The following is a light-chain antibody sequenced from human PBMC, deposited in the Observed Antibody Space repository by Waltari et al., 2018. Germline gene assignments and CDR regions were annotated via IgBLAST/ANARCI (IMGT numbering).Light chain of an antibody. CDR1: QSVSSY. V-gene: IGKV3-11*01. J-gene: IGKJ4*01. CDR2: DAS. CDR3: QQRSNRLT. Sequence: GERATLSCRASQSVSSYLAWYQQKPGQAPRLLIYDASNRATGIPARFSGSGSGTDFTLTISSLEPEDFAVYYCQQRSNRLTFGGGTRVEIK.